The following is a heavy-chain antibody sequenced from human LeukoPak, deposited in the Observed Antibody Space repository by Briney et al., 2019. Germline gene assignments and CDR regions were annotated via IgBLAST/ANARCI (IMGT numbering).Heavy chain of an antibody. CDR3: ATSGPYGDYFAN. CDR2: ISSSTDYI. D-gene: IGHD4-17*01. J-gene: IGHJ4*02. CDR1: GFTFSSYS. Sequence: PGGSLRLSCAASGFTFSSYSMNWVRQAPGKGLEWVSSISSSTDYIYYADSVKGRFTISRDNAKNSLYLQMNSLRAEDTAVYYCATSGPYGDYFANWGQGTLVTVSS. V-gene: IGHV3-21*01.